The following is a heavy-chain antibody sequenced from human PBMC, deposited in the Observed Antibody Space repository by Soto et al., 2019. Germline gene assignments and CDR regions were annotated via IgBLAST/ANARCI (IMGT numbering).Heavy chain of an antibody. D-gene: IGHD2-15*01. CDR2: ISAYNGNT. CDR3: ARTSGYCSGGSCYRNWFDP. J-gene: IGHJ5*02. V-gene: IGHV1-18*01. Sequence: ASVNVSCKASGYTFTSYGISWVRQAPGQGLEWMGWISAYNGNTNYAQKLQGRVTMTTDTSTSTAYMELRSLRSDDTAVYYCARTSGYCSGGSCYRNWFDPWGQGTLVTVSS. CDR1: GYTFTSYG.